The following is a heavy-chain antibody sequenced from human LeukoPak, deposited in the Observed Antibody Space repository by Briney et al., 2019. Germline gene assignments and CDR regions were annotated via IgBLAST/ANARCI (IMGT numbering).Heavy chain of an antibody. J-gene: IGHJ4*02. CDR2: MNPNSGNT. CDR3: ARLPDVCSSTSCQGDY. V-gene: IGHV1-8*03. CDR1: GYTFTSYD. Sequence: GASVKVSCKASGYTFTSYDINWVRQATGQGLEWMGWMNPNSGNTGYAQKFQGRVTITRNTSISTAYMELSSLRSEDTAVYYCARLPDVCSSTSCQGDYWGQGTLVTVSS. D-gene: IGHD2-2*01.